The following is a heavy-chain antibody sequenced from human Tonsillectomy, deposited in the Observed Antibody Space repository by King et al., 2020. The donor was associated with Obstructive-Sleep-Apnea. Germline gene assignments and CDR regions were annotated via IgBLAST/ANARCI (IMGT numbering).Heavy chain of an antibody. J-gene: IGHJ3*02. CDR3: ARVSGYCSSSTCYPNDDAFDI. Sequence: VQLQESGPGLVKPSQTLSLTCTVSGGSITSGDYYWSWIRQHPGKGLEWIGYIYYSGRTYQNPSLKSRLTISVDTSENQFSLKLSYVTAADTAVYYCARVSGYCSSSTCYPNDDAFDIWGQGTVVTVSS. CDR1: GGSITSGDYY. CDR2: IYYSGRT. D-gene: IGHD2-2*01. V-gene: IGHV4-31*03.